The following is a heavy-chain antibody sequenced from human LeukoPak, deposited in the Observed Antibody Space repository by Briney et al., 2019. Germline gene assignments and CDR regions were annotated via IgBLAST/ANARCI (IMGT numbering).Heavy chain of an antibody. CDR1: GGSISSGGYY. V-gene: IGHV4-30-2*01. D-gene: IGHD1-20*01. CDR3: ARDRVSVRPYNWSWGWFDP. CDR2: INHSGST. Sequence: PSQTLSLTCTVSGGSISSGGYYWSWIRQPPGKGLEWIGEINHSGSTNYNPSLKSRVTISVDTSKNQFSLKLSSVTAADTAVYYCARDRVSVRPYNWSWGWFDPWGQGTLVTVSS. J-gene: IGHJ5*02.